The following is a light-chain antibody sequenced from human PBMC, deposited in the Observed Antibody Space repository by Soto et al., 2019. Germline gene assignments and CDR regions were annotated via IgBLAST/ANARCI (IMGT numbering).Light chain of an antibody. CDR3: AAWDDSLSGYV. V-gene: IGLV1-47*01. Sequence: QSVLPQPPSASGTPGQRVTISCSGSSSNIGSNYVYWYQQLPGTAPKLLIYRNNQRPSGVPDRFSGSKSGTSASLATSGLRSEDEADYYCAAWDDSLSGYVFGTGTKVTVL. CDR2: RNN. CDR1: SSNIGSNY. J-gene: IGLJ1*01.